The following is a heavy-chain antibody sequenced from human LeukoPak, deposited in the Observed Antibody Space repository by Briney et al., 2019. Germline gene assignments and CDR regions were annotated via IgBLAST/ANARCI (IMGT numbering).Heavy chain of an antibody. V-gene: IGHV3-21*01. D-gene: IGHD3-22*01. J-gene: IGHJ4*02. CDR1: GFTFSSYS. CDR2: ISSSSSYI. Sequence: PGGSLRLSCAASGFTFSSYSMNWVRQAPGKGLEWVSSISSSSSYIYYADSVKGRFTISRDNAKNSLYLQMNSLRAEDTAVYYCARRKFAHTYYYDSSGYMFLDYWGQGTLVTVSS. CDR3: ARRKFAHTYYYDSSGYMFLDY.